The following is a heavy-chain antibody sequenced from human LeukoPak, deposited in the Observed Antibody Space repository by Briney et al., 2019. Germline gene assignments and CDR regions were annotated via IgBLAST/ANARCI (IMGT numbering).Heavy chain of an antibody. V-gene: IGHV1-24*01. CDR3: ATYREGAGFDC. Sequence: VASVKVSCKVSGYTLTELSMHWVRQAPGKGLEWMGGFDPEDGETIHAQTFQGRVTMTEDTSTDTAYMELSSLRSDDTAVYYCATYREGAGFDCWGQGTLVTVSS. J-gene: IGHJ4*02. CDR2: FDPEDGET. CDR1: GYTLTELS. D-gene: IGHD1-26*01.